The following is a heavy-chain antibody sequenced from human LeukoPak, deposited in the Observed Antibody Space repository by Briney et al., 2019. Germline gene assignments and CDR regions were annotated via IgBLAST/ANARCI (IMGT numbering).Heavy chain of an antibody. CDR1: GGSFSGYY. J-gene: IGHJ4*02. V-gene: IGHV4-34*01. CDR3: ARDGYSGNDGL. Sequence: PSETLSLTCTVSGGSFSGYYWSWIRQPPGKGLEWIGEINHSGSTNYNPSLKSRVTISVDTSKNQFSLKLSSVTAADTAVYYCARDGYSGNDGLWGQGTLVTVSS. CDR2: INHSGST. D-gene: IGHD5-12*01.